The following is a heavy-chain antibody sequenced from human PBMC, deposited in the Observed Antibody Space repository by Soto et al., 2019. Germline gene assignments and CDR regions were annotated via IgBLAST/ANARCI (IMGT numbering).Heavy chain of an antibody. Sequence: QVQLVQSGAEVKKPGASVKVSCKASGYTFTSHGISWVRQAPGQGLEWMGWISTYNSNTNYAQRLQGRVTMTTDTSTTTAYMELRSLRSDDTAVYYCARDMTRTVVPYFDFWGQGTLVTVSS. CDR2: ISTYNSNT. CDR3: ARDMTRTVVPYFDF. J-gene: IGHJ4*02. V-gene: IGHV1-18*04. CDR1: GYTFTSHG. D-gene: IGHD1-7*01.